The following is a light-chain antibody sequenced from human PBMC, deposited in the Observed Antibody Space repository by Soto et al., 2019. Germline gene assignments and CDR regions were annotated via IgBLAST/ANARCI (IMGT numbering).Light chain of an antibody. CDR2: ENN. Sequence: QSVLTQPPSVSAAPGQKVTISCSGSSSNIGNNYVSWYQQLPGTAPKLLIYENNKRPSGIPDRFSGSKSGTSATLGITGLEVGDEADYYCGTWDGSRGVFFVFGTGTKVTVL. CDR1: SSNIGNNY. CDR3: GTWDGSRGVFFV. J-gene: IGLJ1*01. V-gene: IGLV1-51*02.